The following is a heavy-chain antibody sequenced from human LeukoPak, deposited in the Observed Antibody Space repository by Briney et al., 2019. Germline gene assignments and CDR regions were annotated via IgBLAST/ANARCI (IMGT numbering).Heavy chain of an antibody. D-gene: IGHD3-22*01. J-gene: IGHJ4*02. V-gene: IGHV3-7*01. CDR1: GFPFSTFA. Sequence: GGPLSLSCAASGFPFSTFAMIWVRQAPGKGLEGVANIQQDGSDKYYVDSVKGRFTISRDNAKNSLYLQMNSLRAEDTAVYYCARDLYRIVVVPHYFDYWGQGTLVTVSS. CDR2: IQQDGSDK. CDR3: ARDLYRIVVVPHYFDY.